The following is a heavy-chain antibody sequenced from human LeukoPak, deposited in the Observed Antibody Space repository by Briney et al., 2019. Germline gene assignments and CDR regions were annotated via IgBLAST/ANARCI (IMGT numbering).Heavy chain of an antibody. CDR1: GYTFTSYG. CDR2: ISAYNGNT. J-gene: IGHJ6*03. V-gene: IGHV1-18*01. Sequence: ASVKVSCKASGYTFTSYGISWVRQAPGQGLEWMGWISAYNGNTNYAQKLQGRVTMTTDTSTITAYMELRSLRSDDTAVYYCARGATYSSSSFYYYYYMDVWGKGTTVTVSS. CDR3: ARGATYSSSSFYYYYYMDV. D-gene: IGHD6-6*01.